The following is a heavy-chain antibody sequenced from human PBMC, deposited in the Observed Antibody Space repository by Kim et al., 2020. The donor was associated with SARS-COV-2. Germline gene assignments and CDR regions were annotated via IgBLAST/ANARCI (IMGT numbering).Heavy chain of an antibody. CDR3: ARGSYDYVWGSYRYTV. Sequence: GGSLRLSCAASGFTFSSYAMHWVRQAPGKGLEWVAVISYDGSNKYYADSVKGRFTISRDNSKNTLYLQMNSLRAEDTAVYYCARGSYDYVWGSYRYTVWGQGTLVTVSS. D-gene: IGHD3-16*02. V-gene: IGHV3-30*04. J-gene: IGHJ4*02. CDR2: ISYDGSNK. CDR1: GFTFSSYA.